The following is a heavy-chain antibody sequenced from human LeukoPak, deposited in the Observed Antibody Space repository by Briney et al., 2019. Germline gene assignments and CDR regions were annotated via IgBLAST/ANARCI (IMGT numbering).Heavy chain of an antibody. Sequence: GGSLRLSCVASGFTYSNYWMSWVRQAPGKGLEWVANIKQDGNEKYYVDSVKGRFTISRDNAKNSLYLQMNSLRAEDTAVYYCAREPDYGDHWYFDLWGRGTLVSVSS. V-gene: IGHV3-7*03. J-gene: IGHJ2*01. D-gene: IGHD4-17*01. CDR1: GFTYSNYW. CDR3: AREPDYGDHWYFDL. CDR2: IKQDGNEK.